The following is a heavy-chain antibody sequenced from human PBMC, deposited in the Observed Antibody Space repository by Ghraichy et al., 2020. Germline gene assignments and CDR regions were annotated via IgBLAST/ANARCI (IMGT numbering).Heavy chain of an antibody. V-gene: IGHV3-7*01. Sequence: GGSLRLSCAGSGFIFSDSWMTWLRQAPGKGLEWVADIKQDASEKYYVASVRGRFTISRDNAKDSLYLQMNSLRAEDTAVYYCVIDRAYSSYSYWGQGTLVTVSS. CDR1: GFIFSDSW. J-gene: IGHJ4*02. CDR3: VIDRAYSSYSY. CDR2: IKQDASEK. D-gene: IGHD5-12*01.